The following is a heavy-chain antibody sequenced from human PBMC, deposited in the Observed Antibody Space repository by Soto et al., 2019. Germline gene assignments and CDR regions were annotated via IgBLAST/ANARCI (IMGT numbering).Heavy chain of an antibody. CDR3: ARDLGHYYDSSGYFRFSY. CDR2: VNPSGGHT. V-gene: IGHV1-46*01. CDR1: GDTFTDYY. J-gene: IGHJ4*02. Sequence: ASVKVSCKASGDTFTDYYIHWVRQAPGQGLEWMGTVNPSGGHTTYAQHLLGRVTMTTDTSTSTPYMELTSLTSDDTAVYYCARDLGHYYDSSGYFRFSYWGQG. D-gene: IGHD3-22*01.